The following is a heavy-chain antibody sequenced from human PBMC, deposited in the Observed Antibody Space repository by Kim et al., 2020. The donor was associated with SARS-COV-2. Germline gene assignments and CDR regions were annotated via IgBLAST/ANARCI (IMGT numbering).Heavy chain of an antibody. Sequence: SETLSLTCAVYGGSFSGYYWSWIRQPPGKGLEWIGEINHSGSTNYNPSLKSRVTISVDTSKNQFSLKLSSVTAADTAVYYCARGQGLGGGDWSEGIYYFDYWGQGTLVTVSS. CDR1: GGSFSGYY. CDR3: ARGQGLGGGDWSEGIYYFDY. J-gene: IGHJ4*02. D-gene: IGHD2-21*02. V-gene: IGHV4-34*01. CDR2: INHSGST.